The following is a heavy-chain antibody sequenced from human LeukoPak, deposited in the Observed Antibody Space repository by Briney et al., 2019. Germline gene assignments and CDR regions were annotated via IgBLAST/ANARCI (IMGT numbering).Heavy chain of an antibody. CDR1: GYTFTSYY. CDR2: INPNGGTA. D-gene: IGHD4-17*01. V-gene: IGHV1-46*01. CDR3: ARGRMDDGDYYFDY. J-gene: IGHJ4*02. Sequence: ASVKVSCKASGYTFTSYYLHWVRQAPGQGLEWMGIINPNGGTANYAQKFQGRVTMTRDTSTTTVYMELSSLRPEDTAAYYCARGRMDDGDYYFDYWGQGTLVTVST.